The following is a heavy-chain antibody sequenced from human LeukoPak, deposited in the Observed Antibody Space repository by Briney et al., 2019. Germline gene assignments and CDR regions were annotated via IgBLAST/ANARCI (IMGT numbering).Heavy chain of an antibody. V-gene: IGHV3-23*01. Sequence: PGGSLRLSCAGFGITFSNYGMSWVRQAPGKGLEWVSAISGGGSSSYYADSVKGRFTISRDNSKNTLYLQMNSLRAEDTAVYYCARARRSGGITMIRGVKDRGWFDSWGQGTLVSVSS. CDR1: GITFSNYG. CDR3: ARARRSGGITMIRGVKDRGWFDS. J-gene: IGHJ5*01. D-gene: IGHD3-10*01. CDR2: ISGGGSSS.